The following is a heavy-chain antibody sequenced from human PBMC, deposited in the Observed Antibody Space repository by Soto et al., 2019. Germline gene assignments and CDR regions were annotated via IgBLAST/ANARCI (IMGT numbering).Heavy chain of an antibody. V-gene: IGHV1-18*04. J-gene: IGHJ4*02. CDR1: GYTFTSYS. CDR3: ARDQGGSYYVAIGH. CDR2: ISAYNGDT. D-gene: IGHD1-26*01. Sequence: ASVKVSCKASGYTFTSYSMHWVRQAPGQGLEWMGWISAYNGDTNYAQKLQDRVTMTTDTSTSTAYMELRSLRSDDTAVYYCARDQGGSYYVAIGHWGQGTLVTVSS.